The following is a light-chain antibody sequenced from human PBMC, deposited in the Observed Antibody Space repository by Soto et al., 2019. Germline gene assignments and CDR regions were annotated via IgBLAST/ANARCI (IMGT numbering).Light chain of an antibody. CDR3: QQYGSSPKT. Sequence: EIVMTQSPATLSLSPGERATLSCRASQSINSNLAWYQQKPGQAPRLFMFRASSRATGIPARFSGSGSGTDFTLTISRLEPEDFAVYYCQQYGSSPKTFGQGTKVEIK. CDR1: QSINSN. J-gene: IGKJ1*01. V-gene: IGKV3-20*01. CDR2: RAS.